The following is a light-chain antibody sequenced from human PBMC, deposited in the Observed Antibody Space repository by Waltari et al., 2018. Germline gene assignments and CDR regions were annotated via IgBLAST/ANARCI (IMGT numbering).Light chain of an antibody. CDR1: QSVSRNF. CDR3: HHFGSPPPWT. CDR2: GTS. J-gene: IGKJ1*01. V-gene: IGKV3-20*01. Sequence: EIVLTQSPGTLSLSPGERAPLSCRASQSVSRNFFACYQKKPGQAPRLLIYGTSSRATGIPDRFSGSGSGTDFTLTISRLEPEDFAVYYCHHFGSPPPWTFGQGTKVEIK.